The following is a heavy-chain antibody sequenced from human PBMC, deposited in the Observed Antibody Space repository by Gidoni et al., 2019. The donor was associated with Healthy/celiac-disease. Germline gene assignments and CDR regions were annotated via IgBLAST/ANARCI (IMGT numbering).Heavy chain of an antibody. D-gene: IGHD3-10*01. CDR1: GFTFSSYA. CDR2: IRGSGGST. Sequence: EVQLLESGGGLVQAGGSLRHSCAASGFTFSSYAMGWVRQAPGKGLEWVSAIRGSGGSTYYADSLKGRFTISRDNSKNTLYLQMNSLRAEDTAVYYCAKDRGAIGLYWGQGTLVTVSS. V-gene: IGHV3-23*01. CDR3: AKDRGAIGLY. J-gene: IGHJ4*02.